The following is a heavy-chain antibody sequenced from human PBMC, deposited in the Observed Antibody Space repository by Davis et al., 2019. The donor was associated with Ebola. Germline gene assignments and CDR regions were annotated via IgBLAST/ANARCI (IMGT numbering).Heavy chain of an antibody. CDR3: ARGPDHFDY. Sequence: MPSETLSLTCTVSGASISNYYWSWIRQTPGKGLEWIAYIYYSGSTNYNPSLKSRVTISVDTSKNQFSLKLSSVTAADTAVYYCARGPDHFDYWGQGTLVTVSS. CDR1: GASISNYY. CDR2: IYYSGST. V-gene: IGHV4-59*12. J-gene: IGHJ4*02.